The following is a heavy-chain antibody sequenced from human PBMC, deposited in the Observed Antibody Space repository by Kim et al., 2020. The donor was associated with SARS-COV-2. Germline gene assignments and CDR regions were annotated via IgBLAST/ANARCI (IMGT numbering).Heavy chain of an antibody. CDR2: IWYDESNK. J-gene: IGHJ3*02. CDR1: GFTFTSYG. Sequence: GGSLRLSCAASGFTFTSYGMHWVRQAPGKGLEWVAVIWYDESNKYYADSVKGRFTIARDNSKSILYLHMNSLRVEDTAVYYCAKFHVATYGSGSFYTFDGFDIWGPGTMVTVSS. V-gene: IGHV3-33*06. CDR3: AKFHVATYGSGSFYTFDGFDI. D-gene: IGHD3-10*01.